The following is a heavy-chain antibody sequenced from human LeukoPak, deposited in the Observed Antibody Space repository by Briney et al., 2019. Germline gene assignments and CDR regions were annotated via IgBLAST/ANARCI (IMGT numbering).Heavy chain of an antibody. D-gene: IGHD3-16*02. CDR3: ARVSYGDYVWGSYRYLSYWYFDL. V-gene: IGHV4-59*01. Sequence: PSETLSLTCTVSGDSISSYYWSWIRQLPGKGLEWIGYMYYSGTTNYNPSLKSRVTISVDTSKNQFSLKLSSVTAADTAVYYCARVSYGDYVWGSYRYLSYWYFDLWGRGTLVTVSS. CDR1: GDSISSYY. J-gene: IGHJ2*01. CDR2: MYYSGTT.